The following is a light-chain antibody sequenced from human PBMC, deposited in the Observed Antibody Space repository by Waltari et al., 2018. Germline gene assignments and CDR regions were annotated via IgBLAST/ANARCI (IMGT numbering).Light chain of an antibody. V-gene: IGKV1-5*03. CDR2: RAS. CDR1: QSISGW. J-gene: IGKJ2*01. Sequence: DIQMTQSPFTLSASVGDRVTFTCRASQSISGWLAWYQQKPGKAPKLLIFRASSLESGVPSRFSGSGSGSEFTLSISSLQPDDFATYFCQQYSEYPYTFGQGTKLEIK. CDR3: QQYSEYPYT.